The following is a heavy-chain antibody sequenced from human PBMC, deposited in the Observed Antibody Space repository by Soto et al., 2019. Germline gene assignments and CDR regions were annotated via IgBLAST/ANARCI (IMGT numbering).Heavy chain of an antibody. D-gene: IGHD3-10*01. J-gene: IGHJ3*02. CDR1: GYTFTGYY. Sequence: ASGNISCKASGYTFTGYYMHWVRQAPGQGLEWMGWINPNSGGTNYAQKFQGWVTMTRDTSISTAHMELSRLRSDDTAVYYCARSKILGTGVTDDAFDIWG. CDR2: INPNSGGT. CDR3: ARSKILGTGVTDDAFDI. V-gene: IGHV1-2*04.